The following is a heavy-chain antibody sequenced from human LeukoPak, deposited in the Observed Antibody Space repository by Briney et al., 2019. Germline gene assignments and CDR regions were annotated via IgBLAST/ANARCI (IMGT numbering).Heavy chain of an antibody. J-gene: IGHJ3*02. CDR3: AREPWTGYGDYAPSAFDI. V-gene: IGHV4-31*03. D-gene: IGHD4-17*01. CDR2: IYYSGST. CDR1: SGSISSGGYY. Sequence: SETLSLTCTVSSGSISSGGYYWSWIRQHPGKGLEWIGHIYYSGSTYYNPTLKSRVTISVDTSKNQFSLKLSSVPAADTAVYYCAREPWTGYGDYAPSAFDIWGQGTMVTVSS.